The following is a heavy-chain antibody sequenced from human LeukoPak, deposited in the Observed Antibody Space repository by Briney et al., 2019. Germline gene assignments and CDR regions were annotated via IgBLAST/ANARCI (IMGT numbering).Heavy chain of an antibody. V-gene: IGHV3-74*01. CDR2: VHGDGNNI. CDR1: GFPFSSYA. D-gene: IGHD5-18*01. Sequence: GGSLRLSCAASGFPFSSYAMYWVRQAPGKGLVWVSRVHGDGNNIGYADSVKGRFTIFRDNAKNTLYLQMNSLRPDDTAVYYCTTGRSVDTARSAVFAYWGQGTLVTVSS. J-gene: IGHJ4*02. CDR3: TTGRSVDTARSAVFAY.